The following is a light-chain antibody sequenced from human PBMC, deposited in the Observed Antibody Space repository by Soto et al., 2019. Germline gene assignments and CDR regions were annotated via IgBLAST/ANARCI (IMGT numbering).Light chain of an antibody. CDR1: NSDVGGYNF. CDR3: SSYSSTNTPVV. V-gene: IGLV2-14*01. J-gene: IGLJ3*02. Sequence: QSALTQPASVSGSPGQSITISCTGTNSDVGGYNFVSWYQQYPGKAPKSLIYEVSNRPSGVSSRFSGSKSGNTASLTISGLQAEDEADYYCSSYSSTNTPVVFGGGTQLTVL. CDR2: EVS.